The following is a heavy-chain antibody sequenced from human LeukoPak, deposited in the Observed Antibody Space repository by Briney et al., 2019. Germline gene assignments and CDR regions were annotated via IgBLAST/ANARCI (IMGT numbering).Heavy chain of an antibody. CDR3: ARGGNYWPQWWFDP. V-gene: IGHV4-59*01. CDR2: IYYTGST. D-gene: IGHD1-26*01. CDR1: GDSISSYY. J-gene: IGHJ5*02. Sequence: SETLSLTCTVSGDSISSYYWSWIRQPPGKGLEWIGYIYYTGSTSYNPSLKSRVTMSLDASKNQFSLELNSVTPADTAVYYCARGGNYWPQWWFDPWGRGTLVSVSS.